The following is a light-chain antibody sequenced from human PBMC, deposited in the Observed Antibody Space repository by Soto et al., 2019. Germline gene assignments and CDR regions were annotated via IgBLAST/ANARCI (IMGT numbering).Light chain of an antibody. CDR1: QSISSH. J-gene: IGKJ4*01. CDR3: QQRSNWPLT. CDR2: DAS. V-gene: IGKV3-11*01. Sequence: EIVMTQSPATLSLSPGERATLSCRASQSISSHLAWYQQKPGQAHRLLIYDASNRATGIPARFSGSGSWTDFTLTISSLEPEDFAVYYCQQRSNWPLTFGGGTKVEIK.